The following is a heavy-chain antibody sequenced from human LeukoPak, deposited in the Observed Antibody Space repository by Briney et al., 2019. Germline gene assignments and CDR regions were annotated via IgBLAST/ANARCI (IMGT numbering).Heavy chain of an antibody. J-gene: IGHJ5*02. V-gene: IGHV1-18*01. D-gene: IGHD3-10*01. CDR2: ISAYNGNT. CDR1: GYTFTSYG. Sequence: ASVTVSCKASGYTFTSYGISWVRQAPGQGLEWMGWISAYNGNTNYAQKLQGRVTMTTDTSTSTAYMELRSLRSDDTAVYYCARALYYYGSGSYSNWFDPWGQGTLVTVSS. CDR3: ARALYYYGSGSYSNWFDP.